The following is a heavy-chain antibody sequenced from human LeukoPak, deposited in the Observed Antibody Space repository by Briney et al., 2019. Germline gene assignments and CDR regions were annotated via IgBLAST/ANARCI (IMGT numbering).Heavy chain of an antibody. Sequence: GGSLRLSCAASGFTFSSYAMHWVRQAPGKGLEWVAVISYDGSNKYYADSVKGRFTISRDNSKNTLYLQMNSLRAEDTAVYYCARDIDNGDYVVYWGQGTLVTVSS. D-gene: IGHD4-17*01. V-gene: IGHV3-30*04. CDR1: GFTFSSYA. CDR2: ISYDGSNK. CDR3: ARDIDNGDYVVY. J-gene: IGHJ4*02.